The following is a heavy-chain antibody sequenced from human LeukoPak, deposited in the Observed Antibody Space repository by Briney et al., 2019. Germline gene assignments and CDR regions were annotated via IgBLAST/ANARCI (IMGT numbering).Heavy chain of an antibody. V-gene: IGHV3-15*01. J-gene: IGHJ3*01. CDR3: TTHPREKTFDF. CDR1: GFTFSSAW. CDR2: IISNVGGGTT. Sequence: GGSLRLSCAASGFTFSSAWMSWVRQAPGKGLEWVGRIISNVGGGTTEYPAPVKGRFAISRDDSKKTLYLQMNSLKADDTAVYYCTTHPREKTFDFWGQGTIVTVSS.